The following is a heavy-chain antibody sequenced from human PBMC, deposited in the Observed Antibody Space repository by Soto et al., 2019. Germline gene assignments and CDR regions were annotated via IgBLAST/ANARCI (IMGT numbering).Heavy chain of an antibody. D-gene: IGHD1-26*01. CDR3: ASPVGATTFGGGGY. Sequence: QVQLVESGGGVVQPGRSLRLSCAASGFTFSSYGVHWVRQAPGKGLEWVAVIWYDGSNKYYADSVKGRFTISRDNSKNTLYLQMNSLRAEDTAVYYCASPVGATTFGGGGYWGQGTLVTVSS. V-gene: IGHV3-33*01. CDR1: GFTFSSYG. J-gene: IGHJ4*02. CDR2: IWYDGSNK.